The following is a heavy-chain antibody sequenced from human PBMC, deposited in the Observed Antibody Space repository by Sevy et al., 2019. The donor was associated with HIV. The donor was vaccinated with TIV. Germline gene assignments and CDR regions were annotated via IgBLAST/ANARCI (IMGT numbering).Heavy chain of an antibody. CDR2: IDQGGNTQ. J-gene: IGHJ4*01. D-gene: IGHD3-10*01. V-gene: IGHV3-7*01. Sequence: GGSLRLSCVASGFAFNSYWMTWVRQAPGKGLEWVANIDQGGNTQKYLGSVKGRFTISRDNTKNSLYFQLNNLRDEDTAVYYCARPERFGETYELWGHGTLVTVSS. CDR1: GFAFNSYW. CDR3: ARPERFGETYEL.